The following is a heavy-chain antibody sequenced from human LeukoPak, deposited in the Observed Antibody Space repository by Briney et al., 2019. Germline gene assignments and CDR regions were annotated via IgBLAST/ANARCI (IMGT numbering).Heavy chain of an antibody. D-gene: IGHD6-19*01. CDR3: ARHWMAVAPYWYFDL. V-gene: IGHV4-59*08. CDR1: RGSIDGYY. Sequence: SETLSLTCTVSRGSIDGYYWSWIRQPPGKGLEWIGYIYYSGSTNYNPSLKSRVTISVDTSKNQSSLKLNSVIAADTAMYYCARHWMAVAPYWYFDLWGRGTLVTVSS. J-gene: IGHJ2*01. CDR2: IYYSGST.